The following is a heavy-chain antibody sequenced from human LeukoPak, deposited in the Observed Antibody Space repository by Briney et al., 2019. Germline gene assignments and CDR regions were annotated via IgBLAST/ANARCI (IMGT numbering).Heavy chain of an antibody. CDR1: GLTFSNYV. Sequence: QPGGSLRLSCAASGLTFSNYVMSWVRQAPGKGLEWVSYINHNGEMIFYPDFVKGRFTISRDNAKNSLYLQMNSLRDEDTAVYYCARDNDWAFHYWGQGTLVTVSS. CDR3: ARDNDWAFHY. V-gene: IGHV3-48*02. J-gene: IGHJ4*02. CDR2: INHNGEMI. D-gene: IGHD3-9*01.